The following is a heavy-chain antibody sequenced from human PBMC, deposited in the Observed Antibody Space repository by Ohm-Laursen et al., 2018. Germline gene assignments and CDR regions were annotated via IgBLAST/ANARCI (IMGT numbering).Heavy chain of an antibody. V-gene: IGHV3-9*01. CDR1: GFTFDDYA. J-gene: IGHJ4*02. CDR2: INWNGGTV. Sequence: SLRLSCTASGFTFDDYAMHWVRQAPGKGLEWVSGINWNGGTVAYADSVKSRFTISRDNAKNSLYLQMNSLRAEDTAVYYCARFGYYDSSGYSYWGQGTLVTVSS. D-gene: IGHD3-22*01. CDR3: ARFGYYDSSGYSY.